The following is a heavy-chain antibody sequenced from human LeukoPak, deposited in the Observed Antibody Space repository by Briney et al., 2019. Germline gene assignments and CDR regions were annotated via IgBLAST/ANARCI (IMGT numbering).Heavy chain of an antibody. Sequence: EASVKVSCKASGYTFTGYYMHWVRQAPGQGLEWMGWINPNSGGTNYAQKFQGRVTMTRDTSISTAYMELSRLRSDDTAVYYCARFSSSRYYFDYWGQGTLVTVSS. CDR1: GYTFTGYY. D-gene: IGHD6-6*01. V-gene: IGHV1-2*02. CDR3: ARFSSSRYYFDY. J-gene: IGHJ4*02. CDR2: INPNSGGT.